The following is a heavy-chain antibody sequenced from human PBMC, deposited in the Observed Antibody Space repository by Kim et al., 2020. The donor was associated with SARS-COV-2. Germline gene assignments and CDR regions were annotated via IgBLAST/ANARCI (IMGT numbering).Heavy chain of an antibody. D-gene: IGHD3-22*01. V-gene: IGHV4-61*02. Sequence: SETLSLTCTVSGGSISSVTYFWSWIRQPAGKGLEWNGRIDTGGSTRYNSSLERRVTISADTSRNQLSLKLVTATAADTAVYYCARAQGSSGYYSSSQHYFDYWGQGTLVTVSS. J-gene: IGHJ4*02. CDR1: GGSISSVTYF. CDR2: IDTGGST. CDR3: ARAQGSSGYYSSSQHYFDY.